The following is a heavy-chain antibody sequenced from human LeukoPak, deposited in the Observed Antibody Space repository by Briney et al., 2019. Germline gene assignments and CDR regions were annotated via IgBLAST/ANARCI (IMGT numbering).Heavy chain of an antibody. D-gene: IGHD3-16*01. V-gene: IGHV3-33*05. CDR2: ISYHGSDK. CDR3: TRRAWGVDY. Sequence: GGSLRLSCAASGFTFSSYGMHWVRQAPGKGLEWVSVISYHGSDKYYADSVRGRFTISRDNSKNTAYLQMNSLKTEDTAVYYCTRRAWGVDYWGQGTLVTVSS. CDR1: GFTFSSYG. J-gene: IGHJ4*02.